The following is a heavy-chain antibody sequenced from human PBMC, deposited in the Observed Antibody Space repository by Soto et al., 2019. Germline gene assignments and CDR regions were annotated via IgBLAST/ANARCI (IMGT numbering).Heavy chain of an antibody. CDR1: GGSISGYY. CDR3: ARGLNYYDSSGYYGY. V-gene: IGHV4-34*01. CDR2: INHSGST. Sequence: PSETLTLTCTVSGGSISGYYWNWIRQPPGKGLEWIGEINHSGSTNYNPSLKSRVTISVDTSKNQFSLKLSSVTAADTAVYYCARGLNYYDSSGYYGYWGQGTLVTVSS. D-gene: IGHD3-22*01. J-gene: IGHJ4*02.